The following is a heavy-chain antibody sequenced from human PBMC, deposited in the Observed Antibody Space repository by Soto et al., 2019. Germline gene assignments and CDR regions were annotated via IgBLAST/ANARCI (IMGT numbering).Heavy chain of an antibody. D-gene: IGHD6-25*01. CDR3: AREAAGILNWFDP. CDR1: GGSISSGGYY. V-gene: IGHV4-31*03. Sequence: QVQLQESGPGLVKPSQTLSLTCTVSGGSISSGGYYWSWIRQHPGKGLEWIGYIYHSGSTYYNPSLKSRANISVDPSKTQFSLKVSAVTAADTAVYYCAREAAGILNWFDPWGQGTLVTVSS. CDR2: IYHSGST. J-gene: IGHJ5*02.